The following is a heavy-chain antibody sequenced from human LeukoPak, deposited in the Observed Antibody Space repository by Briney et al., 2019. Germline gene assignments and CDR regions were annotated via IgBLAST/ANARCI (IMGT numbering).Heavy chain of an antibody. CDR1: GITFSSYS. J-gene: IGHJ4*02. CDR2: ISSFSGTI. V-gene: IGHV3-48*01. D-gene: IGHD3-16*01. CDR3: ARDQGGVGY. Sequence: PGGSLRLSCVASGITFSSYSMNWVRQAPGKGLEWVSYISSFSGTINYADSVKGRSTISRDNAKNSLYLQMNSLRAEDTAVYYCARDQGGVGYWGQGTLVTVSS.